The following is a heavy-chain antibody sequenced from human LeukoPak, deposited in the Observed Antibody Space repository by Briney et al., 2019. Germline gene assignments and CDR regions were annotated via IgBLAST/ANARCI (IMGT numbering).Heavy chain of an antibody. D-gene: IGHD3-22*01. CDR1: GFTFSDHY. Sequence: GGSLRLSCAVSGFTFSDHYMVWVRQAPGKGLEWVGRTRNKDRSYTTEYAASVKGRFTISRDDSKNSLYLQMNSLKTEDTAVYYCARALSDSSGHYYFAYWGQGILVIVSS. V-gene: IGHV3-72*01. CDR3: ARALSDSSGHYYFAY. J-gene: IGHJ4*02. CDR2: TRNKDRSYTT.